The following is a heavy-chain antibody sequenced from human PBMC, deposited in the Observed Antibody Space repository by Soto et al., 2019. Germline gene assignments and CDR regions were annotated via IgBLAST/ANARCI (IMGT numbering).Heavy chain of an antibody. D-gene: IGHD5-18*01. CDR2: FFYGGST. J-gene: IGHJ4*02. V-gene: IGHV4-39*01. CDR3: ARGYNFGYIDF. Sequence: QLQLQESGPGLVKPSETLSLTCTVSGDSFSRNSYYWAWIRQSPGKGLECIGTFFYGGSTYFNPSLKSRVAISVDTSKNHFSLKLKSVTAADTAIYYCARGYNFGYIDFWGQGTLVTVSS. CDR1: GDSFSRNSYY.